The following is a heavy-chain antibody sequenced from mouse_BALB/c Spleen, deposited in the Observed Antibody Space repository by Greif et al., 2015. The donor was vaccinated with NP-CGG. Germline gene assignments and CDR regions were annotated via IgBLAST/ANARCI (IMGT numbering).Heavy chain of an antibody. CDR3: ARDGNYWYFDV. CDR1: GYSFTSYW. D-gene: IGHD2-1*01. J-gene: IGHJ1*01. CDR2: IDPSDSET. Sequence: VQLQQSGPQLVRPGASVKISCRASGYSFTSYWMHWVKQRPGQGLEWIGMIDPSDSETRLNQKFKDKATLTVDKSSSTAYMQLSSPTSEYSAVYYCARDGNYWYFDVWGAGTTVTVSS. V-gene: IGHV1S126*01.